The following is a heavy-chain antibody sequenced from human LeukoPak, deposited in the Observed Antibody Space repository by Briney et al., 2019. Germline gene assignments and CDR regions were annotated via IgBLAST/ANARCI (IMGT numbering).Heavy chain of an antibody. CDR1: GFTFSTYW. CDR2: IKEDRSEK. V-gene: IGHV3-7*01. Sequence: GGSLRLSCAASGFTFSTYWMSWVRQAPGKGLEWVANIKEDRSEKYYVDSVKGRFTISRDNAKNSLNLQMTSLRAEDTAVYYCARDPRSKGGDWGDFDYWGQGILVTVSS. CDR3: ARDPRSKGGDWGDFDY. D-gene: IGHD2-21*02. J-gene: IGHJ4*02.